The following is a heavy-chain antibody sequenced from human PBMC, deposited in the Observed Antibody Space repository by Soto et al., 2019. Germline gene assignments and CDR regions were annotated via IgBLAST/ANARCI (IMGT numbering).Heavy chain of an antibody. CDR1: GFTFSSYG. CDR2: IWYDGSNK. CDR3: AGDQYDSSGYYEFVDD. V-gene: IGHV3-33*01. D-gene: IGHD3-22*01. J-gene: IGHJ4*02. Sequence: PGGSLRLSCAASGFTFSSYGMHWVRQAPGKGLEWVAVIWYDGSNKYYADSVKGRFTISRDNSKNTLYLQMNSLRAEDTAVYYCAGDQYDSSGYYEFVDDWGQGTLVPVSS.